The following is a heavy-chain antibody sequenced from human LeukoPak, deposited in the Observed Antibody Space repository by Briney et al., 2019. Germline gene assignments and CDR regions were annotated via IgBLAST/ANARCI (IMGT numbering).Heavy chain of an antibody. CDR2: ISSSSSYI. V-gene: IGHV3-21*01. D-gene: IGHD3-22*01. J-gene: IGHJ5*02. CDR3: ARVLSGSWDWFDP. CDR1: GFTFSSYS. Sequence: GGSLRLSCAASGFTFSSYSMNWVRQAPGKGLEWVSSISSSSSYIYYADSVKGRFTISRGNSKNTLYLQMNSLKAEDTAVYYCARVLSGSWDWFDPWGQGTLVTVSS.